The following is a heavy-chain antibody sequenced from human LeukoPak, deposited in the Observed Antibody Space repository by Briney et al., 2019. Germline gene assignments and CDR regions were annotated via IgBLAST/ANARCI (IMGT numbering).Heavy chain of an antibody. D-gene: IGHD6-19*01. CDR2: ISWNSGSI. J-gene: IGHJ4*02. CDR3: AKGKKITVAGFIDC. Sequence: GGSLRLSCAASGFTFDDYAMHWVRQVPGKGLEWVSGISWNSGSIGCADSVKGRFTISRDNAKNSLYLHMNSLSAEDTALYYSAKGKKITVAGFIDCWGQGTLVTVSS. CDR1: GFTFDDYA. V-gene: IGHV3-9*01.